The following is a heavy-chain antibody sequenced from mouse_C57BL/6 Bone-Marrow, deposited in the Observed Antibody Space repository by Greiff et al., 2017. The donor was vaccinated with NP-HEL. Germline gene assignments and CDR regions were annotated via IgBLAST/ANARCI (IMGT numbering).Heavy chain of an antibody. CDR3: ARKGTAQAPAWFAY. V-gene: IGHV1-75*01. J-gene: IGHJ3*01. CDR2: IFPGSGST. Sequence: QVQLQQSGPELVKPGASVKISCKASGYTFTDYYINWVKQRPGQGLEWIGWIFPGSGSTYYNEKFKGKATLTVDKSSSTAYMLLSSLTSEDSAVYFCARKGTAQAPAWFAYWGQGTLVTVSA. CDR1: GYTFTDYY. D-gene: IGHD3-2*02.